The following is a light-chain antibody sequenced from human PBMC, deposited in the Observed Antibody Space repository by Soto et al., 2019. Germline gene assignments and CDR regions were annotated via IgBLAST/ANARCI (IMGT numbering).Light chain of an antibody. CDR3: QQYNNYWT. Sequence: DIQMTQSPSTLSASVGDRVTITCRASQSFSSWLAWYQQKPGKAPKLLIYDASSLESGVPSRFSGSGSATEFTLTISSLQPDDFATYYCQQYNNYWTFGQGTRVEIK. CDR2: DAS. V-gene: IGKV1-5*01. J-gene: IGKJ1*01. CDR1: QSFSSW.